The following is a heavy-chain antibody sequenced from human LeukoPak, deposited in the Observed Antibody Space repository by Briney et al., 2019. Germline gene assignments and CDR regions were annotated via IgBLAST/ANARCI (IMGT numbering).Heavy chain of an antibody. D-gene: IGHD3-22*01. V-gene: IGHV3-13*05. CDR2: IGTAGDP. J-gene: IGHJ6*02. Sequence: PGGSLRLSCAASGFTFSSYDMHWVRQATGKGLEWVSAIGTAGDPYYPGSVKGRFTISRENAKNSLYLQMNSLRAGDTAVYYCARALYDTNGYPYGMDVWGQGTTVTVSS. CDR1: GFTFSSYD. CDR3: ARALYDTNGYPYGMDV.